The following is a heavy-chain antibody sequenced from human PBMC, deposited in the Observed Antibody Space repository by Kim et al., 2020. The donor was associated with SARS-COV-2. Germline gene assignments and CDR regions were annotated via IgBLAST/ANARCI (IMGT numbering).Heavy chain of an antibody. J-gene: IGHJ6*02. CDR1: GFTFSSYG. CDR3: ARGGYDYDYYGMDV. CDR2: IWYDGSNK. Sequence: GGSLRLSCAASGFTFSSYGMHWVRQAPGKGLEWAAAIWYDGSNKYYADSVKGRFTISRDYSKNTLYLQMNSLRAEDTAVYYCARGGYDYDYYGMDVWGQGTTVTVSS. D-gene: IGHD5-12*01. V-gene: IGHV3-33*01.